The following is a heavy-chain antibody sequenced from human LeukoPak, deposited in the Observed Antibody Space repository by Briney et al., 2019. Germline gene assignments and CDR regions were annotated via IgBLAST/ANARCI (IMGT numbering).Heavy chain of an antibody. J-gene: IGHJ6*03. Sequence: ASVKVSCKASGYTFTGYYMLWVRQAPGQGLEWMGWINPNSGGTNYAQKFQGRVTMTGDTSISTAYMELSRLRSDDTAVYYCARISITGTTVYYMDVWGKGTTVTVSS. CDR1: GYTFTGYY. V-gene: IGHV1-2*02. CDR2: INPNSGGT. CDR3: ARISITGTTVYYMDV. D-gene: IGHD1-7*01.